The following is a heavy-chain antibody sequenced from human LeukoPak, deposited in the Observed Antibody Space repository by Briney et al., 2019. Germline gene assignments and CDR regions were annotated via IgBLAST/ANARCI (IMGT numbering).Heavy chain of an antibody. CDR2: INPTGGST. J-gene: IGHJ4*02. V-gene: IGHV1-46*01. CDR3: ARKAGGNSRLDY. CDR1: GYTFTYYY. D-gene: IGHD1-7*01. Sequence: ASVTVSCKASGYTFTYYYMHWVRQAPGQGLEWMGIINPTGGSTSYAQKFQGRVTMTRDTSTSTVYMELSSLRSEDTAVYYCARKAGGNSRLDYWGQGTLVTVS.